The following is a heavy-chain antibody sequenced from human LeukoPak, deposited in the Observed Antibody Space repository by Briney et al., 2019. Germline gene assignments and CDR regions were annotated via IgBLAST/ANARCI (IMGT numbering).Heavy chain of an antibody. CDR3: ARGYCSNTSCYISTPVYSYYMDV. CDR2: IYHRVST. J-gene: IGHJ6*03. D-gene: IGHD2-2*02. V-gene: IGHV4-38-2*02. Sequence: PETPSLTCNVSCYSISSGYYWRWIRQPPGKGLEGIGSIYHRVSTYYNPSLKSRVTLPVGTSKNQLSLTLSSVTAADTAVYYCARGYCSNTSCYISTPVYSYYMDVWGKGTTVTVSS. CDR1: CYSISSGYY.